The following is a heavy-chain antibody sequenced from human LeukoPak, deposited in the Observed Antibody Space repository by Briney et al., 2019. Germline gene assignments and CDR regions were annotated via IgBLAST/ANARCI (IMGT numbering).Heavy chain of an antibody. J-gene: IGHJ4*02. V-gene: IGHV3-30-3*01. CDR1: RFTFSSYA. CDR2: ISYDGSNK. D-gene: IGHD6-6*01. CDR3: ARDLMAARPLNSVDY. Sequence: GGSLRLSCAASRFTFSSYAMHWVRQAPGKGLEWVAVISYDGSNKYYADSVKGRFTIPRDNSKNTLYLQMNSLRAEDTAVYYCARDLMAARPLNSVDYWGQGTLVTVSS.